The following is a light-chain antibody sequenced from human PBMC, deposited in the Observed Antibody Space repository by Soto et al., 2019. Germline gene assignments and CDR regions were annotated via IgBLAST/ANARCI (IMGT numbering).Light chain of an antibody. CDR1: QGIDTS. Sequence: IMLTQSPSSLSASVGDRVTITCRASQGIDTSLAWYQQKPGKAPKLLIYAASNFQSGVPSRFSGSGSGTHFPLTTSSLQPEDFATYSCQQLHGYPITFGQGTRLEIK. CDR3: QQLHGYPIT. V-gene: IGKV1-9*01. J-gene: IGKJ5*01. CDR2: AAS.